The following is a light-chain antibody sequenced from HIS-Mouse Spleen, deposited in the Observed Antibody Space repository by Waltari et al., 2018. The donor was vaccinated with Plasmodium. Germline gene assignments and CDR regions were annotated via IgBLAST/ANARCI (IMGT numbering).Light chain of an antibody. CDR2: EVS. Sequence: QSALTQPASVSGSPGQSITISCTGTSSDVGGYNYVSWYQQHPGKAPKLMIYEVSNRPSGVSNRFAGSKSGNTASLTISGLQAEDEADYYCSSYTSSSTPHYVFGTGTKVTVL. V-gene: IGLV2-14*01. J-gene: IGLJ1*01. CDR3: SSYTSSSTPHYV. CDR1: SSDVGGYNY.